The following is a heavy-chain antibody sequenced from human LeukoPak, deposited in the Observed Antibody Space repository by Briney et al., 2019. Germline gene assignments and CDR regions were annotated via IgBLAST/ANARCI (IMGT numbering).Heavy chain of an antibody. V-gene: IGHV1-2*02. D-gene: IGHD1-7*01. Sequence: APVKVSCKASGYTFTGYYVHWVRQAPGQGLEWMGWINPNSGGTNYAQKFQGRVTMTRDTSISTAYMELSRLRSDDTAVYYCARDLELISGGDYWGQGTLVTVSS. CDR1: GYTFTGYY. J-gene: IGHJ4*02. CDR2: INPNSGGT. CDR3: ARDLELISGGDY.